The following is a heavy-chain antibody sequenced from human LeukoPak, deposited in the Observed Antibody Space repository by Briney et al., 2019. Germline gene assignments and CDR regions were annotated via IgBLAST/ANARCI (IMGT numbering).Heavy chain of an antibody. CDR1: GFTFSSYA. J-gene: IGHJ3*02. CDR2: ISGSGGST. CDR3: AKDLRYDSSGYYYVWGAFDI. Sequence: PGGSLRLSCAASGFTFSSYAMSWVRQAPGKGLEWVSAISGSGGSTYYADSVKGRFTISRDNSKNTLYLQMNSLRAEDTAVYYCAKDLRYDSSGYYYVWGAFDIWGQGTMVTVSS. V-gene: IGHV3-23*01. D-gene: IGHD3-22*01.